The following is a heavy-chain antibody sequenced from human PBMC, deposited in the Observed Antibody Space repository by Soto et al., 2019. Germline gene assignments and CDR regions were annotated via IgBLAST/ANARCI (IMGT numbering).Heavy chain of an antibody. V-gene: IGHV4-30-2*01. Sequence: QVQRQESGSGLVKPSQSLSLTCAVSGGSISSGGYSWSWIRQPPGKGLEWIGYIYHSGSTYYNPSLKSRVTISVDRSKNQFYLKLSSVTAADTAVYYCARRRGFPYSYGMDVWGQGTTVTVSS. CDR3: ARRRGFPYSYGMDV. CDR2: IYHSGST. D-gene: IGHD5-12*01. CDR1: GGSISSGGYS. J-gene: IGHJ6*02.